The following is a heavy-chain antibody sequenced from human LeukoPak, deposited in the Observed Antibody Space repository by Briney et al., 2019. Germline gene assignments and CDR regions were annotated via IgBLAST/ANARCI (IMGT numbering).Heavy chain of an antibody. V-gene: IGHV3-7*01. Sequence: GGSLRLSCAASGFTFSSYWMFWVRQPPGKGLEWVATIKKDGGEKDYVDSVKGRFTISRDNAENSLSLQMNSLRAEDTAIYYCARLLSGWYLADYWGQGTLVTVSS. J-gene: IGHJ4*02. CDR3: ARLLSGWYLADY. D-gene: IGHD6-19*01. CDR1: GFTFSSYW. CDR2: IKKDGGEK.